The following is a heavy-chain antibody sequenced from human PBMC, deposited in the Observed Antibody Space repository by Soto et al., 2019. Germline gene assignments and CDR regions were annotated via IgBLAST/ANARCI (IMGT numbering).Heavy chain of an antibody. CDR3: AHRRPWSSNWNSGWFDP. D-gene: IGHD1-20*01. CDR1: GFSLTTSGVG. CDR2: IYWDDDK. V-gene: IGHV2-5*02. J-gene: IGHJ5*02. Sequence: QITLKESGPRLVKPTQTLTLTCTFSGFSLTTSGVGVGWIRQTPGKALEWVAVIYWDDDKRYSPSLNRRLTITKDTSKNQVVLTMTNMDPVDTATYFCAHRRPWSSNWNSGWFDPWGQGTEVTVSS.